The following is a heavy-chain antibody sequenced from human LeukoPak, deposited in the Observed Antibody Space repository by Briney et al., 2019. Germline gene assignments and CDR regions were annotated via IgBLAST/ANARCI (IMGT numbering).Heavy chain of an antibody. D-gene: IGHD2-2*01. Sequence: AASVKVSCKASGYTFTGYYMHWVRQAPGQGLEWMGWINPNSGGTNYAQKFQGRVTMTRDTSISTAYMELSRLRSDDTAVYYCARGARSSTSCFYFDYWGQGTLVTVSS. V-gene: IGHV1-2*02. J-gene: IGHJ4*02. CDR2: INPNSGGT. CDR3: ARGARSSTSCFYFDY. CDR1: GYTFTGYY.